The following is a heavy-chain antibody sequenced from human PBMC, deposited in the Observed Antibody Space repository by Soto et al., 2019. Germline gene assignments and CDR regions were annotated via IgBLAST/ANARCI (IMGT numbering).Heavy chain of an antibody. CDR3: AXXXXXXXXXYXPPVRYYYSYMDV. Sequence: PSETLSLTCAVYGGSFSGYYWSWIRQPPGKGLEWIGEINHSGSTNYXPXXXXXXXXXXXTSXXQFSLKLSSVTAADTAVYYCAXXXXXXXXXYXPPVRYYYSYMDVWGKGTTVTVSS. D-gene: IGHD1-26*01. CDR1: GGSFSGYY. CDR2: INHSGST. V-gene: IGHV4-34*01. J-gene: IGHJ6*03.